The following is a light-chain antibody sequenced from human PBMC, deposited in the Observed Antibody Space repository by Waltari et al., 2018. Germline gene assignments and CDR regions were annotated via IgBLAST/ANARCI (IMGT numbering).Light chain of an antibody. CDR3: QHYYRTPYS. V-gene: IGKV4-1*01. J-gene: IGKJ2*03. CDR1: QSVFFSSTNKSY. Sequence: IVMTQSPASLAVSLGERATINCKANQSVFFSSTNKSYVAWYQQRPGQPPRLLLSWASIRESGVPDRVVGSGSGTDFTLTINSLQAEDVALYYCQHYYRTPYSFGQGTKLEIK. CDR2: WAS.